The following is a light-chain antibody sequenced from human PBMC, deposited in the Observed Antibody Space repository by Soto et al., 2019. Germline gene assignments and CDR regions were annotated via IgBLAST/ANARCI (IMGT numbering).Light chain of an antibody. CDR3: VLYMGSGIWV. J-gene: IGLJ3*02. CDR2: NTN. Sequence: QTVVTQEPSFSVSLGRTVTLTRGLTSGSVSTNYYPTWCQQTPGQAPRTLIYNTNTRSSGVPDRFSGSILGNKAALTITGAQADDESDYYCVLYMGSGIWVFGGGTKLTVL. CDR1: SGSVSTNYY. V-gene: IGLV8-61*01.